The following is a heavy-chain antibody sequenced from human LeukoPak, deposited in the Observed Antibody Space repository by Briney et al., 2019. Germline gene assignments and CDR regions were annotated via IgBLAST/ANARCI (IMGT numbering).Heavy chain of an antibody. CDR3: TTGLHYYYDF. D-gene: IGHD4-11*01. CDR1: SFVFNNAF. Sequence: PGGSLRLSCVAPSFVFNNAFMNWARQRPGKGLEWVGRIKKKIDGGTTDFAAPVKGRFTISKDESKNTFYLHMNSLKIEDTAVYYCTTGLHYYYDFWGQGVPVTVSS. CDR2: IKKKIDGGTT. J-gene: IGHJ4*02. V-gene: IGHV3-15*07.